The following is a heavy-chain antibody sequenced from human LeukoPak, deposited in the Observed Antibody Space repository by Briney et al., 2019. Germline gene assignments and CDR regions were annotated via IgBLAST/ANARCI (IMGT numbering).Heavy chain of an antibody. CDR1: GFTVSSNY. J-gene: IGHJ4*02. CDR2: IYSGGST. Sequence: PGGSLRLSCAASGFTVSSNYMSWVRQAPGKGLEWVSVIYSGGSTYYADSVKGRFTISRDNSKNTLYLQMNSLRAEDTAVYYCAREGSGTRGGYYFDYWGQGTLVTVSS. D-gene: IGHD2-15*01. V-gene: IGHV3-66*01. CDR3: AREGSGTRGGYYFDY.